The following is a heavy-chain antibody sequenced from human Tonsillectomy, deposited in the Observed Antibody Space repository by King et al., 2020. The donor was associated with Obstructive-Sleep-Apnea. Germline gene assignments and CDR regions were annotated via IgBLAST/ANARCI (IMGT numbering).Heavy chain of an antibody. CDR2: ISGSGSTI. V-gene: IGHV3-48*01. D-gene: IGHD3-10*01. Sequence: VQLVESGGDFVQPGGSLRLSCEASGFRFSAYTMNWVRQTPGKGLEWVSYISGSGSTIFSADSVKGRFTISRDNARNSLFLQMNGLRADDTAVYYCAREDYYGSGGMDFWGQGALVTVSS. CDR1: GFRFSAYT. J-gene: IGHJ4*02. CDR3: AREDYYGSGGMDF.